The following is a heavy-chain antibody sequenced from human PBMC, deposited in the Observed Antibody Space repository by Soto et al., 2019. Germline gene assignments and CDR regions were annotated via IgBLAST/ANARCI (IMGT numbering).Heavy chain of an antibody. CDR1: GDSVSTNSAT. CDR2: TYYRSYWYN. Sequence: SQTLSLTCAISGDSVSTNSATWDWIRQSPSRGLEWLGRTYYRSYWYNDYAASVKGRISINPDTSNNQVSLQLKSVTPDDTAVNYCVRLIGDSWLDSWGQGTLVTVSS. CDR3: VRLIGDSWLDS. V-gene: IGHV6-1*01. D-gene: IGHD2-8*01. J-gene: IGHJ5*01.